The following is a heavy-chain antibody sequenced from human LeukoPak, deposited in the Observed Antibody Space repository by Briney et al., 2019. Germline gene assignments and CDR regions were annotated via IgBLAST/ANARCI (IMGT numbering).Heavy chain of an antibody. V-gene: IGHV3-7*01. CDR1: GVTFVKYW. J-gene: IGHJ3*02. D-gene: IGHD3-3*01. Sequence: GGSLRLSCEASGVTFVKYWMSWVRQAPGKGPEWVANMNQDGSEKYYVDSVKGRFTISRDNAKNSLYLQMNSLRAEDTAVYYCILEWYDAFDIWGQGTMVTVSS. CDR2: MNQDGSEK. CDR3: ILEWYDAFDI.